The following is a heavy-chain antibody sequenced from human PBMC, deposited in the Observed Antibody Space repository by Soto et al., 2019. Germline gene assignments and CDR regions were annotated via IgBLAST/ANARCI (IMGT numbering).Heavy chain of an antibody. V-gene: IGHV3-23*01. J-gene: IGHJ3*02. Sequence: GGSLRLSCAASGFTFSSYAMSWVRQAPGKGLEWVSAISGSGGSTYYADSVKGRFTISRDNSKNTLYLQMNSLRAEDTAVYYCAKPLARYCSGGSCPGAFDIWRQGTMATVSS. CDR1: GFTFSSYA. CDR3: AKPLARYCSGGSCPGAFDI. D-gene: IGHD2-15*01. CDR2: ISGSGGST.